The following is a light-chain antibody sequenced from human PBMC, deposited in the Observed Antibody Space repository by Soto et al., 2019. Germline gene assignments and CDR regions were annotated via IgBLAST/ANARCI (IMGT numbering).Light chain of an antibody. Sequence: DIQMTQSPSSLSASVGDRVTITCRASQSISSWLAWYQQKPGKAPKLLIFDAFSLESGVPSRFSGSRSGTEFTLTISSQQPDDYATYYCQQYNSYAPLTFGGGTKVEIK. CDR1: QSISSW. CDR3: QQYNSYAPLT. V-gene: IGKV1-5*01. CDR2: DAF. J-gene: IGKJ4*01.